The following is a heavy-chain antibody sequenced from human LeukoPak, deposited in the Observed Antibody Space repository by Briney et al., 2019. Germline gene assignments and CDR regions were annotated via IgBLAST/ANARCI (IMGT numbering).Heavy chain of an antibody. CDR1: GGSISSSSYY. J-gene: IGHJ5*02. D-gene: IGHD4-23*01. Sequence: PSETLSLTCTVSGGSISSSSYYWGWIRQPPGKGLEWIGSIYYTGSTYYNPSRKSRVTISVDTSQNQSSLKLSSVTAPDTAVYYCARAGGNSAGDWFDPWGQGTLVTVSS. CDR3: ARAGGNSAGDWFDP. CDR2: IYYTGST. V-gene: IGHV4-39*01.